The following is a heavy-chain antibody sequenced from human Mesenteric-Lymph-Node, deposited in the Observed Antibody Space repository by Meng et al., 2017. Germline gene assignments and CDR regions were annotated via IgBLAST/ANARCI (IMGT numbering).Heavy chain of an antibody. J-gene: IGHJ6*02. CDR1: GGTFSSYA. Sequence: SVKVSCKASGGTFSSYAIRWVRQAPGQGLEWMGGIIPIFGTAIYAQKCQGRVTITTDESTSTAYMELTSLRSEDTAGYYCARFKRSIQSDYYYYGMDFWGQGTMVTVSS. D-gene: IGHD5-24*01. V-gene: IGHV1-69*05. CDR3: ARFKRSIQSDYYYYGMDF. CDR2: IIPIFGTA.